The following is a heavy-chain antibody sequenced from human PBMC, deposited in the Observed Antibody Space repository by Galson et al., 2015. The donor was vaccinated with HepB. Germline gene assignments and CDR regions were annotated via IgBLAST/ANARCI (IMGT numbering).Heavy chain of an antibody. CDR1: GYTFNGYY. CDR2: INPNSGGT. D-gene: IGHD6-19*01. J-gene: IGHJ5*02. V-gene: IGHV1-2*04. CDR3: ARGEAVAGWSQNWSDL. Sequence: SVKVSCKASGYTFNGYYMHWVRQAPGKGLEWMGWINPNSGGTKYAQKFQGWVTMTRDTSISTAYMELSRLRSDDTAVYYCARGEAVAGWSQNWSDLWGQGTPVTVSS.